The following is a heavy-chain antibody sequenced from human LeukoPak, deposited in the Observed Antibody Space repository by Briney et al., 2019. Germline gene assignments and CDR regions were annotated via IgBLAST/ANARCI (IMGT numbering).Heavy chain of an antibody. J-gene: IGHJ4*02. Sequence: SETLSLTCAVYGGSFSGYYWSWIRQPPGKGLEWIGEINHSRTTNYNPSLKSRVTISVDTSKNQFCLKLSSVTAADTAVYYWARLNGAGDLDYWGQGTLVTVSS. V-gene: IGHV4-34*01. D-gene: IGHD7-27*01. CDR1: GGSFSGYY. CDR3: ARLNGAGDLDY. CDR2: INHSRTT.